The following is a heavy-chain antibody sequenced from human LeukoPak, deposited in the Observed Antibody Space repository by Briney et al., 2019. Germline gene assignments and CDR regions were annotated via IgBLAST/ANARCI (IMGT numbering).Heavy chain of an antibody. J-gene: IGHJ4*02. CDR3: ARRKFPHTYYYDSSGYMFLDY. D-gene: IGHD3-22*01. Sequence: PGGSLRLSCAASGFTFSSYSMNWVRRAPGKGLEWVSSISSSSSYIYYADSVKGRFTISRDNAKNSLYLQMNSLRAEDTAVYYCARRKFPHTYYYDSSGYMFLDYWGQGTLVTVSS. CDR1: GFTFSSYS. V-gene: IGHV3-21*01. CDR2: ISSSSSYI.